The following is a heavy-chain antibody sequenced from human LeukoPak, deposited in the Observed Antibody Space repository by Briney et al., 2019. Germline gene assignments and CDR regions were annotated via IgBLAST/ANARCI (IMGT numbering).Heavy chain of an antibody. Sequence: GSLRLSCAASGFTFSSYWMSWVRQAPGKGLEWVANIKKDGSEKYYVDSVKGRFTISRDNAKNSLYLQMNSLRAEDTAVYYCARDSARRDGYNFDYWGQGTLVTVSS. CDR1: GFTFSSYW. J-gene: IGHJ4*02. V-gene: IGHV3-7*01. CDR3: ARDSARRDGYNFDY. D-gene: IGHD5-24*01. CDR2: IKKDGSEK.